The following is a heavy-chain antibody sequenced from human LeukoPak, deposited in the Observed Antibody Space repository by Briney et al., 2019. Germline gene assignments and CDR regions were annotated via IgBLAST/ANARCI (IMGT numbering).Heavy chain of an antibody. J-gene: IGHJ5*02. CDR2: IGWNSDNI. D-gene: IGHD6-19*01. V-gene: IGHV3-9*01. Sequence: PGRSLRLSCAVSGFTFDDYAMHWVRQAPGKGLEWVSGIGWNSDNIGYADSVKGRSTISRDNAKNSLYLQMNNLRAEDTALYYCAKDTYSSGWCNGWFDPWGQGTLVTVSS. CDR3: AKDTYSSGWCNGWFDP. CDR1: GFTFDDYA.